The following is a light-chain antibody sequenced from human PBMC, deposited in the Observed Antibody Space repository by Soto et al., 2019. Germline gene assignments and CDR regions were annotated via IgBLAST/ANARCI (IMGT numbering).Light chain of an antibody. CDR3: QQYQYWPPT. V-gene: IGKV3-20*01. J-gene: IGKJ1*01. CDR2: TAY. CDR1: QSVSSSY. Sequence: EIVLTQSPGTLSLSPGERATLFCRASQSVSSSYLAWYQQKPGQAPRLLIYTAYSTATGIPARFSGSGSGTDFTLTISSLQSEDLAVYFCQQYQYWPPTLGQGTKVDIK.